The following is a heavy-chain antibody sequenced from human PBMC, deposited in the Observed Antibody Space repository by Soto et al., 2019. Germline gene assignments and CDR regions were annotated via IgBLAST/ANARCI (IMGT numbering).Heavy chain of an antibody. D-gene: IGHD2-15*01. V-gene: IGHV3-33*01. CDR3: ATLAAKSGFDI. Sequence: QVQLVKSGGGVVQPGRTLRLSCAASGFTFSSYGMHWVRQAPGKGLEWVAVIWYDASNEYYAASVKGRFTISRDNSNNTLYLQMNSLRADDAAVYYCATLAAKSGFDIWGQGTIVTVSS. CDR1: GFTFSSYG. J-gene: IGHJ3*02. CDR2: IWYDASNE.